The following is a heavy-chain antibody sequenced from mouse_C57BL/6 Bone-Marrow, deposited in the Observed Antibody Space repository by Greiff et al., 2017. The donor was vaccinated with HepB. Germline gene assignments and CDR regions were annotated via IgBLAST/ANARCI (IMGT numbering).Heavy chain of an antibody. Sequence: QVQLQQPGAELVRPGTSVKLSCKASGYTFTSYWMHWVKQRPGQGLEWIGVIDPSDSYTNYNQKFKGKATLTVDTSSSTAYMQLSSLTSEDSAVYYCARPIYYGSSERFAYWGQGTLVTVSA. V-gene: IGHV1-59*01. D-gene: IGHD1-1*01. CDR2: IDPSDSYT. CDR1: GYTFTSYW. CDR3: ARPIYYGSSERFAY. J-gene: IGHJ3*01.